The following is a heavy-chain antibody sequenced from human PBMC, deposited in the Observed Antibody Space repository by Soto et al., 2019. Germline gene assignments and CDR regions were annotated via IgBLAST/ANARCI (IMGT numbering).Heavy chain of an antibody. D-gene: IGHD3-10*01. V-gene: IGHV3-23*01. J-gene: IGHJ4*02. CDR1: GFTFSSYA. CDR3: AKEYYYGSGSYAFDY. CDR2: ISGSDDST. Sequence: PGGSLRLSXAASGFTFSSYAMAWVRQGPGKGMEWVSAISGSDDSTDYADSVKGRFTISRDNSKNTLYLQMNSLRAEDTAVYYCAKEYYYGSGSYAFDYWGRGTLVTVSS.